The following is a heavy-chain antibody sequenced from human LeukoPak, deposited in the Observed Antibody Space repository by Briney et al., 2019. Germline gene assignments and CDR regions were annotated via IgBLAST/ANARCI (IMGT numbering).Heavy chain of an antibody. Sequence: PSETLSLTCTVSGGSISSSSYYWGWIRQPPGKGLEWIGSIYYSGSTYYNPSLKSRVTISVDTSKNQFSLKLSSVTAADTAVYYCARYSSAVDYWGQGTLVTVSS. V-gene: IGHV4-39*07. J-gene: IGHJ4*02. CDR2: IYYSGST. CDR1: GGSISSSSYY. CDR3: ARYSSAVDY. D-gene: IGHD6-25*01.